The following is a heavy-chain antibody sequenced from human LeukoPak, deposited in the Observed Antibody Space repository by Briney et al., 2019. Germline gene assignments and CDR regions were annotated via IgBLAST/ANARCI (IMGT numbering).Heavy chain of an antibody. CDR1: GFTFSTSG. J-gene: IGHJ4*02. Sequence: GGSLRLSCAASGFTFSTSGMTWVRQAPGKGLDWVSTISGSGGTPYYTDSVKGRFTISRDNSKNTLYLQINSLRAEDTAVYYCAKTRGISISGVVPLCDYWGQGTLVTVSS. D-gene: IGHD3-3*01. V-gene: IGHV3-23*01. CDR3: AKTRGISISGVVPLCDY. CDR2: ISGSGGTP.